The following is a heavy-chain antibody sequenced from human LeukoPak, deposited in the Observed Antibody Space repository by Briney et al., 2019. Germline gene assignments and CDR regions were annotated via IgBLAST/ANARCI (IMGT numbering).Heavy chain of an antibody. Sequence: GGSLRLSCAASGFTFSSYAMSWVRQAPGKGLEWVSSISGSGNRIYYADSVKGRFTISRDNSKNTLFLQMNSLRAEDTAVYYCAKNLYCGGGSCYPSALGMDVWGQGTTVTVSS. CDR3: AKNLYCGGGSCYPSALGMDV. CDR2: ISGSGNRI. J-gene: IGHJ6*02. V-gene: IGHV3-23*01. CDR1: GFTFSSYA. D-gene: IGHD2-15*01.